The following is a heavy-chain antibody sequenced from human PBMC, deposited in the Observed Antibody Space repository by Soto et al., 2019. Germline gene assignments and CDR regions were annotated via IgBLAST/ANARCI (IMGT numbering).Heavy chain of an antibody. CDR3: AGGGYYNRGYAFDI. V-gene: IGHV3-33*08. Sequence: GGSLRLSCAASGFTFSSYGMHWVRQAPGKGLEWVAVIWYDGSNKYYADSVKGRFTISRDNSKNTLYLQMNSLRAEDTAVYYCAGGGYYNRGYAFDIWGQGTMVTVSS. CDR2: IWYDGSNK. D-gene: IGHD3-3*01. CDR1: GFTFSSYG. J-gene: IGHJ3*02.